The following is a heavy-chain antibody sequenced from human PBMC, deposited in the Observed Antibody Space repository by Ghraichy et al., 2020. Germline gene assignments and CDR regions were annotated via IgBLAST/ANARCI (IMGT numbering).Heavy chain of an antibody. CDR2: INPNSGGT. V-gene: IGHV1-2*04. CDR1: GYTFTGYY. Sequence: ASVKVSCKASGYTFTGYYMHWVRQAPGQGLEWMGWINPNSGGTNYAQKFQGWVTMTRDTSISTAYMELSRLRSDDTAVYYCARGPTIVVVPAAITWFDPWGQGTLVTVSS. D-gene: IGHD2-2*01. CDR3: ARGPTIVVVPAAITWFDP. J-gene: IGHJ5*02.